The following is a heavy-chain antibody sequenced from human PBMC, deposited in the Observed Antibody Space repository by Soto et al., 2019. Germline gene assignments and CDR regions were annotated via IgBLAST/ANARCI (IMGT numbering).Heavy chain of an antibody. J-gene: IGHJ3*02. D-gene: IGHD1-26*01. Sequence: GESLKISCKGSGYSFTIYWIGWVRQMPGKGLEWMGIIYPGDSDTRYSPSFQGQVTISADKSISTAYLQWSSLKASDTAMYYCARXGPGPMIVGPTGDALDIWGQGTMVTVSS. CDR1: GYSFTIYW. CDR3: ARXGPGPMIVGPTGDALDI. V-gene: IGHV5-51*01. CDR2: IYPGDSDT.